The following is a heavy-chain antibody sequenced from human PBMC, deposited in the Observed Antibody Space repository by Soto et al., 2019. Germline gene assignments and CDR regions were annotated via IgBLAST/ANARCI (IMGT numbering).Heavy chain of an antibody. V-gene: IGHV1-8*01. CDR2: MNPNSGNT. CDR1: GYTFTSYD. CDR3: ARTEIVATIWYGFDP. D-gene: IGHD5-12*01. J-gene: IGHJ5*02. Sequence: QVQLVQSGAEVKKPGASVKVSCKASGYTFTSYDINWVRQATGQGLEWMGWMNPNSGNTGYAQKFQGRVTMTRNTSIGTAYMELSSLRSEDTAVYYCARTEIVATIWYGFDPWGQGTLVTVSS.